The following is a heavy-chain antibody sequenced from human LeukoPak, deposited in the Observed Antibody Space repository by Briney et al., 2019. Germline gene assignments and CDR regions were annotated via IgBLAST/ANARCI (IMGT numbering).Heavy chain of an antibody. CDR3: ARDRGWYDY. CDR2: IKQDGSEE. J-gene: IGHJ4*02. V-gene: IGHV3-7*03. CDR1: GFTFSSYW. D-gene: IGHD6-19*01. Sequence: GGSLRLSSADSGFTFSSYWMSWVRQAPGKGLEWVANIKQDGSEEYYVDSVKGRFTISRDNAKNSLYLQMNSLRVEDTAVYYCARDRGWYDYWGQGTLVTVSS.